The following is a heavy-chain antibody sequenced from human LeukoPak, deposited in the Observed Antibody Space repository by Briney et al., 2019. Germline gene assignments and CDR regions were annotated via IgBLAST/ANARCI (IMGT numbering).Heavy chain of an antibody. V-gene: IGHV3-23*01. D-gene: IGHD6-19*01. CDR3: AKGSASSRPYYFDY. CDR2: ITDSGGDT. J-gene: IGHJ4*02. CDR1: GFTFSDYA. Sequence: PGGSLRLSCAASGFTFSDYAMSWVRQAPGKGLEWFSGITDSGGDTYYADYVKSRFTISRDNSKNTLELQMSSLRAEDTAIYYCAKGSASSRPYYFDYWGQGALVTVSS.